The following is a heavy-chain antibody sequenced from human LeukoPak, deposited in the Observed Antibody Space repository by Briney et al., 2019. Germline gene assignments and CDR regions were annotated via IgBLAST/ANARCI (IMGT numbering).Heavy chain of an antibody. J-gene: IGHJ4*02. V-gene: IGHV3-7*01. D-gene: IGHD3-10*01. Sequence: GGSLRLSCAASGFTFSSYWMSWVRQAPGKGLEWVANIKQDGSEKYYVDSVKGRFTISRDNAKNSLYLQMNSLRAEDTAVYYCARGITMVRGVIRGYFDYWGQGTLVTVSS. CDR2: IKQDGSEK. CDR3: ARGITMVRGVIRGYFDY. CDR1: GFTFSSYW.